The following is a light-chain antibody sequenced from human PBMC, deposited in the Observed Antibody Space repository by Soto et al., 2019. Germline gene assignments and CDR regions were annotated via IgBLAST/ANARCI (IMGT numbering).Light chain of an antibody. Sequence: IEMAQSPSSLSASVGDRVTMTCRASQSINRFLNWYQQKPGKATKLLIYAASSLQSGVPSRFSGSGSGTDFTLTISSLQPEDFATYYCQQNYSPPPITFGQATPLDIK. J-gene: IGKJ5*01. CDR1: QSINRF. CDR3: QQNYSPPPIT. CDR2: AAS. V-gene: IGKV1-39*01.